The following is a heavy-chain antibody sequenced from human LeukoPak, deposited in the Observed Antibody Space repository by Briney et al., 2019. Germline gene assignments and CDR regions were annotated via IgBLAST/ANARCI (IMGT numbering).Heavy chain of an antibody. V-gene: IGHV3-23*01. Sequence: GGSLRLSCAASGFTFSSYWMSWVRQAPGKGLEWVSAISGSGGSTYYADSVKGRFTISRDNSKNTLYLQMNSLRSEDTAVYYCARMQTLSVVGRAEVLNYYYMDVWGKGTTVTVSS. D-gene: IGHD2-8*01. CDR1: GFTFSSYW. CDR2: ISGSGGST. J-gene: IGHJ6*03. CDR3: ARMQTLSVVGRAEVLNYYYMDV.